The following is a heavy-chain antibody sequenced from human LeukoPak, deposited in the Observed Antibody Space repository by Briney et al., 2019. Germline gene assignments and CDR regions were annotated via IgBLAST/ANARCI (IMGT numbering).Heavy chain of an antibody. D-gene: IGHD6-13*01. J-gene: IGHJ4*02. Sequence: GGSLRLSCAASGFTFSTYSMSWVRQAPGKGLEWVANIKQDGSEKYYVDSVKGRFTISRDNAKSSLYLQMNSLRAEDTAVYYCARAGSNWYRNFDYWGQGTLVTVSS. CDR3: ARAGSNWYRNFDY. V-gene: IGHV3-7*01. CDR1: GFTFSTYS. CDR2: IKQDGSEK.